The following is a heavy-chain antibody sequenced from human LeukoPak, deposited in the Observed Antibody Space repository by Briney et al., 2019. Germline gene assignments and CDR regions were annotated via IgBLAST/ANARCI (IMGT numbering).Heavy chain of an antibody. CDR2: IYSGGST. Sequence: PGGSLRLSCAASGFTFSSYAMSWVRQAPGKGLEWVSVIYSGGSTYYADSVKGRFTISRHNSKNTLYLQMNSLRAEDTAVYYCARGYDYYYYGMDVWGQGTTVTVSS. J-gene: IGHJ6*02. D-gene: IGHD5-12*01. V-gene: IGHV3-53*04. CDR3: ARGYDYYYYGMDV. CDR1: GFTFSSYA.